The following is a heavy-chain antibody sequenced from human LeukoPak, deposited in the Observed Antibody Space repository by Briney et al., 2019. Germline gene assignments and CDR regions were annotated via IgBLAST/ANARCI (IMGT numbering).Heavy chain of an antibody. CDR2: IYTSGST. CDR3: ARDDPHDAFDI. CDR1: GGSISSSSYY. V-gene: IGHV4-61*02. Sequence: SETLSLTCTVSGGSISSSSYYWSWIRQPAGKGLEWIGRIYTSGSTNYNPSLKSRVTISVDTSKNQFSLKLSSVTAADTAVYYCARDDPHDAFDIWGQGTMVTVSS. J-gene: IGHJ3*02.